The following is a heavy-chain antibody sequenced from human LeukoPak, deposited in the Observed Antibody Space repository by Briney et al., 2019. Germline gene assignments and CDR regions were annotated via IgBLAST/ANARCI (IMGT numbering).Heavy chain of an antibody. D-gene: IGHD2-21*01. J-gene: IGHJ5*02. CDR3: ARSARFRARFDP. CDR2: TYYRYKWYN. CDR1: VDSVSINSAG. Sequence: SQTLSLTCAISVDSVSINSAGWNWIRQSPSRGLEWLGLTYYRYKWYNDYAVSVKSRITINPDTYKNQFSLQLNSVTPEDTAVYYCARSARFRARFDPWGQGTLVTVSS. V-gene: IGHV6-1*01.